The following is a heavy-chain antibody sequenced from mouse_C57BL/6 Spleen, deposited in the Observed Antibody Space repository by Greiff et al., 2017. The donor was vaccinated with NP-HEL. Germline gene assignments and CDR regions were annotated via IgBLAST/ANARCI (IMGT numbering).Heavy chain of an antibody. CDR2: IYPGDGDT. CDR1: GYAFSSSW. CDR3: AREGDYYCNYGGAMDY. D-gene: IGHD2-1*01. J-gene: IGHJ4*01. V-gene: IGHV1-82*01. Sequence: VQLQQSGPELVKPGASVKISCKASGYAFSSSWMNWVKQRPGKGLEWIGRIYPGDGDTNYNGKFKGKATLTADKSSSTAYMQLSSLTSEDSAVYVCAREGDYYCNYGGAMDYWGQGTSVTVSS.